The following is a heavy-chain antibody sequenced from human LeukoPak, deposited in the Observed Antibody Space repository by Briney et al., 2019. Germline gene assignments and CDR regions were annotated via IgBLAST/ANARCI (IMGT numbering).Heavy chain of an antibody. CDR2: ISGSGGST. CDR3: AKQSMTLIRGVIDY. D-gene: IGHD3-10*01. J-gene: IGHJ4*02. V-gene: IGHV3-23*01. CDR1: AFTFSTYA. Sequence: PGESLRLSCKASAFTFSTYAMSWVRQAPGKGLEWVSGISGSGGSTYYADSVKGRFTISRDNSKNTLYLLMNSLRAEDTAVYYCAKQSMTLIRGVIDYWGQGTLVTVSS.